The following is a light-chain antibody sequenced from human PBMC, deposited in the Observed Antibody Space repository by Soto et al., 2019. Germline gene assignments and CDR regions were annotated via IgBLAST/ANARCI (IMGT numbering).Light chain of an antibody. CDR1: SIDVGGYVY. Sequence: QSALTQPDSVSGSPGQSITISRPGTSIDVGGYVYVSWYLLHPCKAPKLMVFEVSNRPSGVSYRFSGSKSGNTASLTISGLQAEDEADYFCSSYSISTADLFGTGTKVTLL. V-gene: IGLV2-14*01. CDR2: EVS. J-gene: IGLJ1*01. CDR3: SSYSISTADL.